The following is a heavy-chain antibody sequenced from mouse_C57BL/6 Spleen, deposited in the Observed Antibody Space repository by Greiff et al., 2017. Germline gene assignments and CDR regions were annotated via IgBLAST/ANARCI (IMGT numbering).Heavy chain of an antibody. V-gene: IGHV7-3*01. Sequence: EVKLVESGGGLVQPGGSLSLSCAASGFTFTDYYMSWVRQPPGKALEWLGFIRNKANGYTTEYSASVKGRFTISSDNSQSILYLQMNALRAEDSATYDCARYNRGKGAMDYWGQGTSVTVSS. CDR1: GFTFTDYY. J-gene: IGHJ4*01. D-gene: IGHD1-3*01. CDR3: ARYNRGKGAMDY. CDR2: IRNKANGYTT.